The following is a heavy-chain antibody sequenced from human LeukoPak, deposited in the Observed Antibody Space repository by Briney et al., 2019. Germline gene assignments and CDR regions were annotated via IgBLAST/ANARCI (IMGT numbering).Heavy chain of an antibody. V-gene: IGHV3-66*01. CDR2: IYSGGST. CDR1: GFTFSSYS. J-gene: IGHJ4*02. Sequence: GGSLRLSCAASGFTFSSYSMNWVRQAPGKGLEWVSVIYSGGSTYYADSVKGRFTISRDNSKNTLYLQMNSLRAEDTAVYYCARVTTTSFDYWGQGTLVTVSS. D-gene: IGHD3-22*01. CDR3: ARVTTTSFDY.